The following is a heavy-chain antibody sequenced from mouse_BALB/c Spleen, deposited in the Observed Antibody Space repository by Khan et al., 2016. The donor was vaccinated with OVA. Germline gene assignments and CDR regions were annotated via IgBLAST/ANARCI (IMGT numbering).Heavy chain of an antibody. CDR2: IWGDGST. D-gene: IGHD2-13*01. CDR1: GFSLTSYG. CDR3: ARWGDVYAVDY. J-gene: IGHJ4*01. Sequence: QVQLKESGPGLVAPSQSLSITCTVSGFSLTSYGVNWVRQPPGKGLEWLGVIWGDGSTNYHSALISRLSTSKDNSKSQLFLKLNSLQTDDTATYYCARWGDVYAVDYWGQGTSVTVSS. V-gene: IGHV2-3*01.